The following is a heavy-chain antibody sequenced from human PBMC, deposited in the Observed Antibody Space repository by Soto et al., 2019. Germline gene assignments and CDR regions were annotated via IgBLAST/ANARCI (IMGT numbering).Heavy chain of an antibody. Sequence: GGSLRLSCAASGFTFSSYSMNWVRQAPGKGLEWVSSISSSSGYIYYADSVRGRFTISRDNAKNSPYLQMNSLRAEDTAVYYCASFLPLAAAGRFDAFDIWGQGTMVTVSS. V-gene: IGHV3-21*01. CDR2: ISSSSGYI. CDR3: ASFLPLAAAGRFDAFDI. CDR1: GFTFSSYS. D-gene: IGHD6-13*01. J-gene: IGHJ3*02.